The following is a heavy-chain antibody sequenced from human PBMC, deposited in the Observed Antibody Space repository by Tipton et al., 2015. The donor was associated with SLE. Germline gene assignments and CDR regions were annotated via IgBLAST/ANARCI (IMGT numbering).Heavy chain of an antibody. CDR3: ARKEGVRWGLPYYYYGMDV. Sequence: RSLRLSCAASGFTFSSYGMHWVRQAPGKGLEWVAVIWYDGSNKYYADSVKGRFTISRDNSKNTLYLQMNSLRAEDTAVYYCARKEGVRWGLPYYYYGMDVWGQGTTVTVSS. CDR2: IWYDGSNK. CDR1: GFTFSSYG. V-gene: IGHV3-33*01. J-gene: IGHJ6*02. D-gene: IGHD2-21*01.